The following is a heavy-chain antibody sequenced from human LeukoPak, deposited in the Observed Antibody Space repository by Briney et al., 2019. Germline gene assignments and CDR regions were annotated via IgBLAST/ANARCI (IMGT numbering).Heavy chain of an antibody. CDR3: ARDQFLLYMDV. CDR2: INAGNGNT. Sequence: ASVKVSCKASGYTFTSYAMHWVRQAPGQRLEWMGWINAGNGNTKYSQKFQGRVTITRDTSTSTAYMELRSLRSDDTAVYYCARDQFLLYMDVWGKGTTVTVSS. CDR1: GYTFTSYA. J-gene: IGHJ6*03. D-gene: IGHD2/OR15-2a*01. V-gene: IGHV1-3*01.